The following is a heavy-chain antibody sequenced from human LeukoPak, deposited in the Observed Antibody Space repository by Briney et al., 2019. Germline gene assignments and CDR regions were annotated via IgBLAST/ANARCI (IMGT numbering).Heavy chain of an antibody. CDR2: IKQDGSEK. D-gene: IGHD6-13*01. CDR3: ARDPRYSSSWYERGDY. J-gene: IGHJ4*02. CDR1: GFSFSSYW. Sequence: GGSLRLSCAASGFSFSSYWMSWVRQAPGKGLEWVANIKQDGSEKYYVDSVKGRFTISRDNAKNSLYLQMNSLRAEDTAVYYCARDPRYSSSWYERGDYWGQGTLVTVSS. V-gene: IGHV3-7*01.